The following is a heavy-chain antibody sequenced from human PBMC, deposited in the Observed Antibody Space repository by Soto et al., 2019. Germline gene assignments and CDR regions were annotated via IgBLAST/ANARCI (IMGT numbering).Heavy chain of an antibody. CDR3: ARVPGP. CDR1: GGSIRNYY. D-gene: IGHD2-2*01. CDR2: IYYSGST. Sequence: SETLSLTCTVSGGSIRNYYWSWIRQPPGKGLEWIGYIYYSGSTYYNPSLKSRVTISVDTSKNQFSLKLSSVTAADTAVYYCARVPGPWGQGTLVTVSP. J-gene: IGHJ5*02. V-gene: IGHV4-59*06.